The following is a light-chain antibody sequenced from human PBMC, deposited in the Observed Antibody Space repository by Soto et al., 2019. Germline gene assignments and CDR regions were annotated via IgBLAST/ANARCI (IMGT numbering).Light chain of an antibody. CDR1: QSVISTY. Sequence: EIGLTQSPGTLSLSPGERATLSCRTSQSVISTYLAWYQQKPGQAPRLLIYDASRRATGIPDRFSGSGSGTAFTLTISRLEPEDFAVSYCQQYETSPPMYTFGQGTKLEIK. V-gene: IGKV3-20*01. CDR3: QQYETSPPMYT. CDR2: DAS. J-gene: IGKJ2*01.